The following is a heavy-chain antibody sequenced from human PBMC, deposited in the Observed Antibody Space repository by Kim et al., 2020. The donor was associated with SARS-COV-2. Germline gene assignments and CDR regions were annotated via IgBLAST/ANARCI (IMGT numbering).Heavy chain of an antibody. CDR2: ISASGSDI. CDR1: GFTFNGYA. Sequence: GGSLRLSCAASGFTFNGYAMTWVRQAPGKGLEWVSGISASGSDIFYGDSVKGRFTISRDNSKNTLYLQMNSLRAEDTAIYYCAKNRGASCYGSCNYWGQG. CDR3: AKNRGASCYGSCNY. V-gene: IGHV3-23*01. J-gene: IGHJ4*02. D-gene: IGHD2-15*01.